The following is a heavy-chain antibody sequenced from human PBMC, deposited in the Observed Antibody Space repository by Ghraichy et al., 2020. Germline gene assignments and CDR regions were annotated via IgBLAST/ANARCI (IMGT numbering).Heavy chain of an antibody. CDR2: IYWGDDK. Sequence: SGPTLVKPTQTLTLTCTFSGFSLSTSGVGVGWIRQPPGKALEWLALIYWGDDKRYSPSLKSRLTITKDTSKNQVVLTLTNMDPVDTATYYCARGTGTTLFDYWGQGTLVTVSS. J-gene: IGHJ4*02. V-gene: IGHV2-5*02. CDR3: ARGTGTTLFDY. CDR1: GFSLSTSGVG. D-gene: IGHD1-7*01.